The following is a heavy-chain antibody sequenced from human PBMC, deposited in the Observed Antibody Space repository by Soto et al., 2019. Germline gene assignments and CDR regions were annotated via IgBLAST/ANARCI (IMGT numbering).Heavy chain of an antibody. CDR1: GFTFTSYA. CDR2: ISGSGGSE. Sequence: GGSLRLSCAVTGFTFTSYAMTWVRQAPGKGLEWVSAISGSGGSEFYADSVKGRFTISRDNAKNSLYLQMNSLRAEDTAVYYCARDPDYGDYVSYYYGMDVWGQGTTVTVSS. V-gene: IGHV3-23*01. J-gene: IGHJ6*02. D-gene: IGHD4-17*01. CDR3: ARDPDYGDYVSYYYGMDV.